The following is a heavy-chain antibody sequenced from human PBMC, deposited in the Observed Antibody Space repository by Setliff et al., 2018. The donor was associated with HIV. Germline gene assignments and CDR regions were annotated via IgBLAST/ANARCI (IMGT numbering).Heavy chain of an antibody. D-gene: IGHD2-15*01. CDR2: IGTYNADK. J-gene: IGHJ6*03. V-gene: IGHV1-18*01. Sequence: ASVKVSCKASGYTFTSSGITWVRQAPGQGLEWMGWIGTYNADKNYAQKFQGRVTMTSDTSISTAYLELSGLTSDDTAIYYCARDRAYCSSGSCYRPLVYYFYYMDVWGTGTTVTVSS. CDR1: GYTFTSSG. CDR3: ARDRAYCSSGSCYRPLVYYFYYMDV.